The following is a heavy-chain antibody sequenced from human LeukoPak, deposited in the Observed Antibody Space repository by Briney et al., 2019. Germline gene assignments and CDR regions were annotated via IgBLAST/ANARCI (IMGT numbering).Heavy chain of an antibody. Sequence: PSETLSLTCTVSGGSISSYYWSWIRQPAGKGLEWIGRIYTSGSTNYNPSLKSRVTMSVDTSKNQFSLKLSSVTAADTAVYYCAREMGIAVAGLYYYYYYMDVWGKGTTVIISS. J-gene: IGHJ6*03. D-gene: IGHD6-19*01. CDR1: GGSISSYY. V-gene: IGHV4-4*07. CDR2: IYTSGST. CDR3: AREMGIAVAGLYYYYYYMDV.